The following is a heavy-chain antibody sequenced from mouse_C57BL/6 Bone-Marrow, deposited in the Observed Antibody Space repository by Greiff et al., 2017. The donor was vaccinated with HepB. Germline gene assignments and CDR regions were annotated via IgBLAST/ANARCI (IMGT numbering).Heavy chain of an antibody. CDR2: INPSTGGT. V-gene: IGHV1-42*01. D-gene: IGHD2-12*01. Sequence: VQLQQPGPELVKPGASVKISCKASGYSFTGYYMNWVKLSPEKSLEWIGEINPSTGGTTYNQKFKAKATLTVDKSSSTAYMQLKSLTSEDSAVYYCARYDVYFDYWGQGTTLTVSS. CDR1: GYSFTGYY. J-gene: IGHJ2*01. CDR3: ARYDVYFDY.